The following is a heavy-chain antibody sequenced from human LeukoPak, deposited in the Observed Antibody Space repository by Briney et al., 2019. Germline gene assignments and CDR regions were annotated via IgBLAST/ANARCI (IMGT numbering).Heavy chain of an antibody. J-gene: IGHJ4*02. CDR1: GYTFTGYY. D-gene: IGHD1-26*01. CDR3: ARGMDLLGLYYFDY. Sequence: ASVKVSCKASGYTFTGYYMHWVRQAPGQGLEWMGWINPNSGGTNYAQKFQGRVTMTRDTSISTAYMELRLRSDDTAVYYCARGMDLLGLYYFDYWGQGTLVSVSS. V-gene: IGHV1-2*02. CDR2: INPNSGGT.